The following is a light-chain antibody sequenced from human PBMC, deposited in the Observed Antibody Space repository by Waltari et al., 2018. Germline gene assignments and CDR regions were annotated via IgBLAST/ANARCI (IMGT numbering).Light chain of an antibody. J-gene: IGKJ4*01. Sequence: DIQMTQSPSTLSASVGDRVIFSSRARQSISKWWAGYQQKPGKDPKLLIYKASTLESGGPSRCSGSGSGTEFTLTIISLQAEDFSTDYCQQYNRYSLPSFGGGTKVEIK. V-gene: IGKV1-5*03. CDR3: QQYNRYSLPS. CDR2: KAS. CDR1: QSISKW.